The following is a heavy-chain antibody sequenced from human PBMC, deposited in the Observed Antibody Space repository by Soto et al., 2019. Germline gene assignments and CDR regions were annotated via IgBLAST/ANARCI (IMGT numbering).Heavy chain of an antibody. Sequence: QVQLVQSGAEVKKPGSSVKVSCKASGGTFSSYAISWVRQAPGQGLEWMGGIIPIFGTANYAQKFQGRVTITADESTSTAYMELSSLRSEDTAVYYCARSNGYYDIWSGYRKSDDYYYGMDVWGQGTTVTVSS. CDR2: IIPIFGTA. CDR3: ARSNGYYDIWSGYRKSDDYYYGMDV. D-gene: IGHD3-3*01. J-gene: IGHJ6*02. CDR1: GGTFSSYA. V-gene: IGHV1-69*12.